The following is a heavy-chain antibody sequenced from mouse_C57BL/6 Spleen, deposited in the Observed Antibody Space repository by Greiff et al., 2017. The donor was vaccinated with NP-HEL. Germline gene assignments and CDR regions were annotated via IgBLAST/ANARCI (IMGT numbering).Heavy chain of an antibody. J-gene: IGHJ1*03. V-gene: IGHV5-9-1*02. Sequence: EVQLVESGEGLVKPGGSLKLSCAASGFTFSSYAMSWVRQTPEKRLEWVAYISSGGDYIYYADTVKGRFTISRDNARNTLYLQMSSLKSEDTAMYYCTRVRNWDWYFDVWGTGTTVTVSS. D-gene: IGHD4-1*01. CDR3: TRVRNWDWYFDV. CDR1: GFTFSSYA. CDR2: ISSGGDYI.